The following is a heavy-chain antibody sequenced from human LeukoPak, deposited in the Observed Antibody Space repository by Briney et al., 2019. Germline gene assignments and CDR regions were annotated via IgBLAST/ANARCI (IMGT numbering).Heavy chain of an antibody. D-gene: IGHD1-26*01. CDR3: AKKWGVGTTTLDYFDY. CDR2: ISGSAGST. CDR1: GFTFSNYA. J-gene: IGHJ4*02. Sequence: GGSLRLSCAASGFTFSNYAMSWVRQAPGKGLEWVPGISGSAGSTCYADSVKGRFTISRDNSKNTLYLQMNSLTDDDTAVYYCAKKWGVGTTTLDYFDYWGQGTLVTVSS. V-gene: IGHV3-23*01.